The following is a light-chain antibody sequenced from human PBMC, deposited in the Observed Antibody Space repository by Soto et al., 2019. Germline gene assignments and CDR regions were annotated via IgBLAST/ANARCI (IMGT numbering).Light chain of an antibody. V-gene: IGKV1-9*01. Sequence: DIPLTQSPSFLSASVGDRVTITCRASQGISSYLAWYQQKPGKAPKLLIYAASTLQSGVPSRFSGSGSGTEFTLTISSLQPEDFATYSCQQLNSYPLFGPWTKGDIK. CDR2: AAS. J-gene: IGKJ3*01. CDR1: QGISSY. CDR3: QQLNSYPL.